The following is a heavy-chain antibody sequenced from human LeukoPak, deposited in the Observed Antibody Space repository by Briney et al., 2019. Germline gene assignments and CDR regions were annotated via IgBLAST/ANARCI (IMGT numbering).Heavy chain of an antibody. CDR3: AKDTLQNAYYYDNPGMDV. CDR1: GGSISSSNW. J-gene: IGHJ6*02. V-gene: IGHV4-4*02. D-gene: IGHD3-22*01. Sequence: PSETLSLTCAVSGGSISSSNWWSWVRQPPGKGLEWIGEIYHSGSTNYNPSLKSRVTISVDKSKNQFSLKLSSVTAADTALYYCAKDTLQNAYYYDNPGMDVWGQGTTVTVSS. CDR2: IYHSGST.